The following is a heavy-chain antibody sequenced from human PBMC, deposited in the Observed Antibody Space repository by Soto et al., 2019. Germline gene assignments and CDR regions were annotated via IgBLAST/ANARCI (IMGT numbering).Heavy chain of an antibody. D-gene: IGHD1-26*01. V-gene: IGHV1-3*01. Sequence: QVQLVQSGAEVKKPGASVKVSCKASGYTFTSYAMHWVRQAPGQRLEWMGWINAGNGNTKYSQKFQGRVTITRDTSARTAYMELSSLIYEDTAVYYCARGVGSGLSDYWGQGTRVTVSS. CDR2: INAGNGNT. J-gene: IGHJ4*02. CDR3: ARGVGSGLSDY. CDR1: GYTFTSYA.